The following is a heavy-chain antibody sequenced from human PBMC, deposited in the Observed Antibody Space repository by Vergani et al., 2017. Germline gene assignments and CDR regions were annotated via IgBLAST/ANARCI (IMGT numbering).Heavy chain of an antibody. CDR2: ISYDGTQK. Sequence: QVHLVESGGGVVQPGRSLRLSCVVSGFTSSYYGMHWVRQAPGKGPEWVAVISYDGTQKYYADSVKGRLTISRDNSKSTLYRQMNSLRTEDTAVYYCATKSCGTPGCQIGYFREWGQGTLVTVSS. CDR1: GFTSSYYG. J-gene: IGHJ1*01. D-gene: IGHD1-1*01. V-gene: IGHV3-30*03. CDR3: ATKSCGTPGCQIGYFRE.